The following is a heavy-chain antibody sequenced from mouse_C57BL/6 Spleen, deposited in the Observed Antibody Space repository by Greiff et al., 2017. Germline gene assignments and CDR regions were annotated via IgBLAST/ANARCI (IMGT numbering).Heavy chain of an antibody. CDR2: IYPGDGDT. D-gene: IGHD2-5*01. Sequence: QVQLKESGAELVKPGASVKISCKASGYAFSSYWMNWVKQRPGKGLEWIGQIYPGDGDTNYNGKFKGKATLTADKSSSTAYMQLSSLTSEDSAVYFCAREGAYYSNYIDYWGQGTTLTVSS. CDR1: GYAFSSYW. V-gene: IGHV1-80*01. CDR3: AREGAYYSNYIDY. J-gene: IGHJ2*01.